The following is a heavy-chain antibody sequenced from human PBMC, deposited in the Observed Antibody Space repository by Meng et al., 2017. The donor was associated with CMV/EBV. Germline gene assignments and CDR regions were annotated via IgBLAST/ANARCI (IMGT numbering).Heavy chain of an antibody. CDR3: ARSDCSRSSCYLATFDH. V-gene: IGHV1-46*01. CDR2: IDPTGGRT. CDR1: YNFGNCP. J-gene: IGHJ4*02. D-gene: IGHD2-2*01. Sequence: YNFGNCPLPGGRQAPGQGPEWMGIIDPTGGRTNYARDFEGRVTMTRDTSTNTVYLELTSLRDDDTAVYYCARSDCSRSSCYLATFDHWGQGTLVTVSS.